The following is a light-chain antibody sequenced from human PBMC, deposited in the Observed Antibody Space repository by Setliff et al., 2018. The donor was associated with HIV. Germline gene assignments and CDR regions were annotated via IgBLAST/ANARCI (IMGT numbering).Light chain of an antibody. V-gene: IGLV2-14*03. CDR2: DVT. CDR3: GSYTSGSTLGV. Sequence: QSALTQPASVSGSPGQSITISCTGTSSDVGGYNFVSWYQHHPGKAPKLIMYDVTKRPSGVSHRFSGSKSDNTASLTISGLRAEDEADYYCGSYTSGSTLGVFGTGTKVTVL. CDR1: SSDVGGYNF. J-gene: IGLJ1*01.